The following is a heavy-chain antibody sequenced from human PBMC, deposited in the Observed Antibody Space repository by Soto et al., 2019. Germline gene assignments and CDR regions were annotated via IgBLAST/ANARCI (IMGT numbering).Heavy chain of an antibody. V-gene: IGHV4-39*01. CDR2: IYYSGST. CDR1: GGSISSSSYY. D-gene: IGHD3-16*02. CDR3: ARQLYYDYVWGSYRASHFDY. Sequence: QLQLQESGPGLVKPSETLSLTCTVSGGSISSSSYYWGWIRQPPGKGLEWIGSIYYSGSTYYNPSLKSRVTISVDTSKNQFSLKLSSVTAADTAVYYCARQLYYDYVWGSYRASHFDYWGQGTLVTVSS. J-gene: IGHJ4*02.